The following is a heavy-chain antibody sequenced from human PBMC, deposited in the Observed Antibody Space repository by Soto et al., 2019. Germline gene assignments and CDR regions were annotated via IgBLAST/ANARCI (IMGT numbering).Heavy chain of an antibody. V-gene: IGHV4-30-4*01. CDR1: GGSISSGDYY. D-gene: IGHD1-1*01. CDR2: IYYSGST. J-gene: IGHJ4*02. CDR3: ATIKLGSKRLDY. Sequence: PSETLSLTCTVSGGSISSGDYYWSWIRQPPGKGLEWIGYIYYSGSTYYNPSLKSRVTISVDTSKNHFSLKLSSVTAADTAVYYCATIKLGSKRLDYWGQGTLVTVS.